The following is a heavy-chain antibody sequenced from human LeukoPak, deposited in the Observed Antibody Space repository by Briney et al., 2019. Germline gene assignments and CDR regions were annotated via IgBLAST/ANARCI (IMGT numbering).Heavy chain of an antibody. J-gene: IGHJ4*02. D-gene: IGHD2-15*01. V-gene: IGHV1-2*02. CDR2: INPNSGGT. Sequence: ASVKVSCKDSEYTFIGYYIHWVRQAPGQGPEWMGWINPNSGGTNYAQKFRGRVTMTRDTSISTAYMELSRLRSDDTAVYYCARSWRFCSGDSCYPIDYWGQGTLVTVSS. CDR1: EYTFIGYY. CDR3: ARSWRFCSGDSCYPIDY.